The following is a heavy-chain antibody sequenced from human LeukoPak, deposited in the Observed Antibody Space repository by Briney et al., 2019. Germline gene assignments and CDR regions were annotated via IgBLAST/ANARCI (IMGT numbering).Heavy chain of an antibody. V-gene: IGHV3-21*01. CDR1: GFTFISYS. Sequence: MPGGSLRLSCASSGFTFISYSMNWVRQAPGKGLEWVSSISSGSTYIYYAASLKGRFTISRDNAKNSLYLQMNSLRAEDTAVYYCARLYYYDSSDYEGEWFDPWGQGTLVTVSS. J-gene: IGHJ5*02. CDR3: ARLYYYDSSDYEGEWFDP. D-gene: IGHD3-22*01. CDR2: ISSGSTYI.